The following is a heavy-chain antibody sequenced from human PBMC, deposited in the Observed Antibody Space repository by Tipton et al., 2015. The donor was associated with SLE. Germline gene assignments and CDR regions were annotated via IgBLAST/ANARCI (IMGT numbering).Heavy chain of an antibody. CDR1: GGSFSNYY. Sequence: TLSLTCAVYGGSFSNYYWSWIRQHPGKGLEWIGYIFYSGSTNSNPSLKSRVTMSVDTFKNQFSLNLSSVTAADTAVYYCARDGPASWGYGLWSGYFDLWGQGTLVTVSS. CDR2: IFYSGST. CDR3: ARDGPASWGYGLWSGYFDL. D-gene: IGHD3-3*01. J-gene: IGHJ4*02. V-gene: IGHV4-59*01.